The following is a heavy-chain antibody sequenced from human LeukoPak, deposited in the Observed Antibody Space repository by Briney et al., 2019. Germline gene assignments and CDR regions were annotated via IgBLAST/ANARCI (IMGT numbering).Heavy chain of an antibody. D-gene: IGHD2-2*01. CDR2: IYYSGST. V-gene: IGHV4-31*03. CDR3: ARAIVVPAAKSNWFDP. J-gene: IGHJ5*02. Sequence: SQTLSLTCTVSGGSISSGGYYWSWIRQHPGKGLEWIGYIYYSGSTYYNPSLKGRVTITVDTTKNQSSLKLSSVTAADTAVYYCARAIVVPAAKSNWFDPWGQGTLVTVSS. CDR1: GGSISSGGYY.